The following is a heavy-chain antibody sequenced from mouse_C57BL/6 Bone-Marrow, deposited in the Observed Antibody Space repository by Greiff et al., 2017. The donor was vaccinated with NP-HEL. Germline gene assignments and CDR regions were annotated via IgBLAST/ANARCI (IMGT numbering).Heavy chain of an antibody. D-gene: IGHD2-4*01. J-gene: IGHJ4*01. Sequence: VQLKESGGGLVKPGGSLKLSCAASGFTFSDYGMHWVRQAPEKGLEWVAYISSGSSTIYYADTVKGRFPISRDNAKNTLFLQMTSLRSEDTAMYYCARPLIYYDYPIGDYWGQGTSVTVSS. CDR1: GFTFSDYG. CDR2: ISSGSSTI. CDR3: ARPLIYYDYPIGDY. V-gene: IGHV5-17*01.